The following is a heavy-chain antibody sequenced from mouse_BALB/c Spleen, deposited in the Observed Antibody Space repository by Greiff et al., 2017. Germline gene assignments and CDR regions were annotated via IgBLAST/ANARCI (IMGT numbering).Heavy chain of an antibody. CDR1: GFTFSSYG. J-gene: IGHJ3*01. D-gene: IGHD1-2*01. V-gene: IGHV5-6*01. Sequence: EVQVVESGGDLVKPGGSLKLSCAASGFTFSSYGMSWVRQTPDKRLEWVATISSGGSYTYYPDSVKGRFTISRDNAKNTLYLQMSSLKSEDTAMYYCARQYITTATGFAYWGQGTLVTVSA. CDR2: ISSGGSYT. CDR3: ARQYITTATGFAY.